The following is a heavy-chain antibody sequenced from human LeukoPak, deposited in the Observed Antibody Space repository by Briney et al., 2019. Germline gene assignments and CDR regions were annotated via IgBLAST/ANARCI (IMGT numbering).Heavy chain of an antibody. V-gene: IGHV4-38-2*02. J-gene: IGHJ6*03. CDR1: GYSISSGHY. Sequence: SETLSLTCTVSGYSISSGHYWGWIRQPPGKGLEWIGSIYHSGSTYYNPSLKSRVTISVDTSKNQFSLKLSSVTAADTAVYYCARLNCSGGSCLYYYYYYYMDVWGKGTTVTVSS. CDR3: ARLNCSGGSCLYYYYYYYMDV. CDR2: IYHSGST. D-gene: IGHD2-15*01.